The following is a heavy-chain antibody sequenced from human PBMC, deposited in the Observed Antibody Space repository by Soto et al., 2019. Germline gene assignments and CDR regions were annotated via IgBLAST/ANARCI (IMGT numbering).Heavy chain of an antibody. Sequence: PVGSLRLSCAASGFTFSSYAMSWVRQAPGKGLEWVSAISGSGGSTYYADSVKGRFTISRDNSKNTLYLQMNSLRAEDTAVYYCAKVVGATWDYFDYWGQGTLVTVSS. CDR2: ISGSGGST. CDR1: GFTFSSYA. V-gene: IGHV3-23*01. J-gene: IGHJ4*02. CDR3: AKVVGATWDYFDY. D-gene: IGHD1-26*01.